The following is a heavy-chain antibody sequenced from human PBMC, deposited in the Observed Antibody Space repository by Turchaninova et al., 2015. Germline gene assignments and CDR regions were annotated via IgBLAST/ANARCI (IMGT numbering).Heavy chain of an antibody. D-gene: IGHD7-27*01. J-gene: IGHJ6*03. CDR2: TYYRSKWYY. V-gene: IGHV6-1*01. CDR3: VRGLPNGDQGQGSYYYHMDV. Sequence: VHLKQSGPGLVKPSQTLSLTCAIFGDRVSSNSAAWNWVRQSPSRGLEWVGRTYYRSKWYYDYGTSVKGRISIDADTSKNQFSLQLNSVTPEDTAVYFCVRGLPNGDQGQGSYYYHMDVWGKGTTVTVSS. CDR1: GDRVSSNSAA.